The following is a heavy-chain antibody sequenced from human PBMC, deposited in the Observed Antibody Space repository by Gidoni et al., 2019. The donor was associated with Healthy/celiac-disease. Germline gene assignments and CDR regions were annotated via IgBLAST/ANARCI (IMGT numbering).Heavy chain of an antibody. CDR2: ISSSSSYI. D-gene: IGHD3-22*01. CDR3: ALTSYDSSGYYPN. V-gene: IGHV3-21*01. CDR1: GFTFSSYN. J-gene: IGHJ4*02. Sequence: EVQLVESGGGLVKPGGSLRLSCAASGFTFSSYNMNWVRQAPGKGLEWVSSISSSSSYIYYADSVKGRFTISRDNAKNSLYLQMNSLRAEDTAVYYCALTSYDSSGYYPNWGQGTLVTVSS.